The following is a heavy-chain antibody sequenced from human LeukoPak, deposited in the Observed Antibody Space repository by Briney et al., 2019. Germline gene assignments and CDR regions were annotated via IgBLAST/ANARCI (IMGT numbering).Heavy chain of an antibody. V-gene: IGHV3-48*03. J-gene: IGHJ4*02. CDR2: ISTSGSIT. CDR1: GFTFSSYE. CDR3: ARDSSLRYYFDY. Sequence: GGSLRLSCAASGFTFSSYEMTWVRQAPGKGLEWISYISTSGSITSHADSVKGRFTISRDNAKNSLYLQMNSLRAEDTAVYYCARDSSLRYYFDYWGQGTLVTVSS. D-gene: IGHD4-17*01.